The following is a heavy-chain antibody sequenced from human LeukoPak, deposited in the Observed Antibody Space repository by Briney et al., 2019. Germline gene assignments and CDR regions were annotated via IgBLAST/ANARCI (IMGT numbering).Heavy chain of an antibody. D-gene: IGHD6-13*01. V-gene: IGHV3-7*01. CDR3: ARGRGIAL. CDR2: MVDDGNKK. CDR1: GFTFDNYW. Sequence: GESLRLSCAASGFTFDNYWMKWVRQAPGKGLEWVANMVDDGNKKNYVDSVKGRFTISRDNVKSSLYLQMNSLRVEDTAVYYCARGRGIALWGQGTLVTVSS. J-gene: IGHJ4*02.